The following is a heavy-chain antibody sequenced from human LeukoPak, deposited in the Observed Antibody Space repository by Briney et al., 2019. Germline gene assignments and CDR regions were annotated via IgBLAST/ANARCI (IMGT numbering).Heavy chain of an antibody. V-gene: IGHV4-38-2*02. CDR2: IYHSGNT. CDR3: ASGTWGFYDTTVGVY. Sequence: PSETLSLTCTVSGYSINSGYYWGWIRQPPGKGLEWIGTIYHSGNTYYNPSLKSRVTISVDTSKNQFSLNLSSVTAADTAVYYCASGTWGFYDTTVGVYWGQGTLVTVSS. D-gene: IGHD3-22*01. J-gene: IGHJ4*02. CDR1: GYSINSGYY.